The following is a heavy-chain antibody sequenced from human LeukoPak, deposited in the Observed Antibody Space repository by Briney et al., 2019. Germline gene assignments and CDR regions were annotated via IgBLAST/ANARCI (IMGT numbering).Heavy chain of an antibody. V-gene: IGHV4-31*03. CDR2: IYYSGST. Sequence: SQTLSLTCTVSGGSISNGGYYWSWIRQHPGKGLEWIGYIYYSGSTYYNPSLKSRVTISVDTSKNQFSLKLSSVTAADTAVYYCARDNRNNWFDPWGQGTLVTVSS. CDR3: ARDNRNNWFDP. J-gene: IGHJ5*02. CDR1: GGSISNGGYY.